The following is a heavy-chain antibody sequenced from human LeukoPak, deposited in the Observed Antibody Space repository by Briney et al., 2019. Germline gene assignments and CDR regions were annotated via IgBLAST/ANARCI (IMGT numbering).Heavy chain of an antibody. D-gene: IGHD6-19*01. J-gene: IGHJ4*02. CDR2: ISGSGGST. V-gene: IGHV3-23*01. CDR1: GFTFSSYA. CDR3: AKGASAGYYDAVAATPNHY. Sequence: PGGSLPQSLAASGFTFSSYAMSWVRQAPGKGLEWVSAISGSGGSTYYADSVKGRFTISRHNSKNTLYLQMYSLRAEDTAVYYCAKGASAGYYDAVAATPNHYWGQGTLVTVSS.